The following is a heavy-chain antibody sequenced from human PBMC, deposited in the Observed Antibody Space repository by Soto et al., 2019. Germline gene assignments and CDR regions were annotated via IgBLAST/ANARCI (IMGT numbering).Heavy chain of an antibody. CDR1: GFTFSSYA. CDR2: ISSNGGST. V-gene: IGHV3-64D*06. Sequence: GGSLRLSCSASGFTFSSYAMHWVRQAPGKGLEYVSAISSNGGSTYYADSVKGRFTISRDNSKNTLYLQMSSRRAEDTAVYYCVKSGYYDSKSAFDICDKGTMGTVSS. J-gene: IGHJ3*02. D-gene: IGHD3-22*01. CDR3: VKSGYYDSKSAFDI.